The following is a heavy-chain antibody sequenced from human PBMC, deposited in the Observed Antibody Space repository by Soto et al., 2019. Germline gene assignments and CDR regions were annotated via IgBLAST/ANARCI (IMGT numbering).Heavy chain of an antibody. J-gene: IGHJ6*02. CDR2: ISYDGSNK. CDR1: GFTFSSYG. CDR3: AKDNVHCSCTSCQDYYYYYGMDV. Sequence: PGGSLRLSCAASGFTFSSYGMHWVRQAPGKGLEWVAVISYDGSNKYYADSVKGRFTISRDNSKNTLYLQMNSLRAEDTAVYYCAKDNVHCSCTSCQDYYYYYGMDVWGQGTTVTVSS. V-gene: IGHV3-30*18. D-gene: IGHD2-2*01.